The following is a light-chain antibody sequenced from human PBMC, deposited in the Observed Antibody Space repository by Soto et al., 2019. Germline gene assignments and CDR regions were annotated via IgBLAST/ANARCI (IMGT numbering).Light chain of an antibody. CDR3: SSYTSSSTLFYV. V-gene: IGLV2-14*01. CDR1: SRDVGGYNY. CDR2: EVS. J-gene: IGLJ1*01. Sequence: SVLTRPASVSGSPGQSITISCTGTSRDVGGYNYVSWYQQHPGKAPKLMIYEVSNRPSGVSNRFSGSKSGNTASLTISGLQAEDEDDYYCSSYTSSSTLFYVFGTGTKAPS.